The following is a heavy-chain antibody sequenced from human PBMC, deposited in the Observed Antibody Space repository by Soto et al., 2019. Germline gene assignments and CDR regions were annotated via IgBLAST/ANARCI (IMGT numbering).Heavy chain of an antibody. V-gene: IGHV3-30*18. CDR1: GFTFSSYG. J-gene: IGHJ4*02. CDR2: ISYDGSNK. Sequence: GGSLRLSCAASGFTFSSYGMHWVRQAPGKGLEWVAVISYDGSNKYYADSVKGRFTISRDNSKNTLYLQMNSLRAEDTAVYYCAKINLAVAGNDYWGQGTLVTVS. D-gene: IGHD6-19*01. CDR3: AKINLAVAGNDY.